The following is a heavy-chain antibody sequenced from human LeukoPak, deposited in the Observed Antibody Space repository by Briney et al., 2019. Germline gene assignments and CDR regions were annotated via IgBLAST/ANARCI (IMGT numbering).Heavy chain of an antibody. V-gene: IGHV1-69*13. CDR1: GGTFSSYA. CDR2: IIPIFGTA. CDR3: ARDPTALYYDSSGYGPLYYYYMDV. J-gene: IGHJ6*03. D-gene: IGHD3-22*01. Sequence: GASVKVSCKASGGTFSSYAISWVRQAPGQGLEWMGGIIPIFGTANYAQKFQGRVTITADESTSTAYMELSSLRSEDTAVYYCARDPTALYYDSSGYGPLYYYYMDVWGKGTTVTISS.